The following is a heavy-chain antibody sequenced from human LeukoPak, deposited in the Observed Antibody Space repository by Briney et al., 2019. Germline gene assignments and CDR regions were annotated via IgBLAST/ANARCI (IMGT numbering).Heavy chain of an antibody. D-gene: IGHD6-13*01. Sequence: KSGGSLRLSCAASGFTFSDYYMSWIRQAPGKGLEWVSYTSSSSSYTNYADSVKGRFTISRDNAKNSLYLQMNSLRAEDTAVYYCARPSSSGIDYWGQGTLVTVSS. CDR1: GFTFSDYY. J-gene: IGHJ4*02. CDR2: TSSSSSYT. CDR3: ARPSSSGIDY. V-gene: IGHV3-11*03.